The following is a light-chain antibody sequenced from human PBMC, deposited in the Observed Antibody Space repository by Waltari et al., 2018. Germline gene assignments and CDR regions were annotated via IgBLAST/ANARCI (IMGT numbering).Light chain of an antibody. CDR1: QSVSRS. Sequence: EIVLTQSPGTLSLSPGERATLSCRASQSVSRSLAWYQQKPGQAPSLLIYGASNRATGVPDRFSGSGSGTDFSLTISRLEPEDFAVYYCQHYVRLPVTFGQGTKVEIK. CDR2: GAS. V-gene: IGKV3-20*01. CDR3: QHYVRLPVT. J-gene: IGKJ1*01.